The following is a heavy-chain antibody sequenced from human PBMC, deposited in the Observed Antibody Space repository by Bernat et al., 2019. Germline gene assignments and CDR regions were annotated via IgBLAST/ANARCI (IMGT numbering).Heavy chain of an antibody. Sequence: QVQLVESGGGVVQPGRSLRLSCAASGFTFSSYAMHWVRQAPGKGLEWVAVISYDGNKKYHTDSVKGRFTISRDTSKNTLFLQMNSLRVEDTAVYYCARGPNGIDVWGQGTTVTVSS. CDR1: GFTFSSYA. V-gene: IGHV3-30-3*01. CDR3: ARGPNGIDV. CDR2: ISYDGNKK. J-gene: IGHJ6*02.